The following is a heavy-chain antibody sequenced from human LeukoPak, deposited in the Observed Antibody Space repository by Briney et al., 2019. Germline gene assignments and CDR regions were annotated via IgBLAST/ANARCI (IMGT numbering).Heavy chain of an antibody. V-gene: IGHV3-23*01. Sequence: RGSLRLSCAASGFTFSSYAMSWVRQAPGKGLEWVSGISDSGDSTNYADSVKGRFTISRDKSKNTLYLQMNSLRAEDTAVYYCAIVTNQIDYWGQGTLVTVSS. D-gene: IGHD4-17*01. CDR2: ISDSGDST. CDR1: GFTFSSYA. CDR3: AIVTNQIDY. J-gene: IGHJ4*02.